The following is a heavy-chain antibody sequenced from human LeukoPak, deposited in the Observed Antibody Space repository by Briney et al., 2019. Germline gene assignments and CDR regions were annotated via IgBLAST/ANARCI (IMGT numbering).Heavy chain of an antibody. CDR3: ARGSYDNAPGDAFDI. Sequence: SQTLSLTCAVSGGSISSGGYSWSWIRQPPGKGLEWIGDIYHSGSTYYNPSLKSRVTISVDRSKNQFSLKLSSVTAADTAVYYCARGSYDNAPGDAFDIWGQGTMVTVSS. CDR1: GGSISSGGYS. J-gene: IGHJ3*02. V-gene: IGHV4-30-2*01. D-gene: IGHD3-22*01. CDR2: IYHSGST.